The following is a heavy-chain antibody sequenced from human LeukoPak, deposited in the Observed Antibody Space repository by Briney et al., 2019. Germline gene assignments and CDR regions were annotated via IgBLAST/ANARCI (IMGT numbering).Heavy chain of an antibody. D-gene: IGHD3-10*01. Sequence: GGSLRLSCAASGLTFSSYWMHWVRQAPGKGLVWVSRINSDGSSTSYADSVKGRFTNSRDNAKNTLSLQMSSLRAEDTAVYYCARGVWFGERPDAFDIWGQGTMVTVSS. V-gene: IGHV3-74*01. J-gene: IGHJ3*02. CDR1: GLTFSSYW. CDR3: ARGVWFGERPDAFDI. CDR2: INSDGSST.